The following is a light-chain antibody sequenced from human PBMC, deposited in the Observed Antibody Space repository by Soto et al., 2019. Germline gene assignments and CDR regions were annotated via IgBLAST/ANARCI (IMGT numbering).Light chain of an antibody. CDR2: NVS. CDR1: SSDVGGYNY. V-gene: IGLV2-14*01. CDR3: TSSTSGSLYV. Sequence: QSVLTQAASVSGSPGQSITFSCTGTSSDVGGYNYVSWYQQFPGKVPKLLIYNVSNRPSGVSNRFSGSKSGNTASLTISGLQAEDEADYFCTSSTSGSLYVFGTGTKVTVL. J-gene: IGLJ1*01.